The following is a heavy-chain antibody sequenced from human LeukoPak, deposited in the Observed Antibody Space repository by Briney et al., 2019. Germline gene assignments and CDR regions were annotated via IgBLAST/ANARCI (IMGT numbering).Heavy chain of an antibody. D-gene: IGHD4-17*01. CDR1: GYTFTSYG. Sequence: ASVKVSCKASGYTFTSYGISWVRQAPGQGLEWMGRIIPILGIANYAQKFQGRVTITADKSTSTAYMELSSLRSEDTAVYYCARDFRGRTSNGDHHFDYWGQGTLVTVSS. V-gene: IGHV1-69*04. J-gene: IGHJ4*02. CDR2: IIPILGIA. CDR3: ARDFRGRTSNGDHHFDY.